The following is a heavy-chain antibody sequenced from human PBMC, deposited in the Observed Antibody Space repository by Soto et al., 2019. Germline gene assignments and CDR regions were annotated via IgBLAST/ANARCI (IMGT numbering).Heavy chain of an antibody. D-gene: IGHD6-13*01. CDR2: INSSSTYT. Sequence: QVQLVESGGGLVKPGGSLRLSCAASGFTFSDYYMSWIRRAPGKGLEWVSYINSSSTYTNYADSVKGRFTISRDNAKNSLYLQMNSLRAEDTAVYYCARIIAAAGGPRYFDLWGRGTLVTVSS. CDR3: ARIIAAAGGPRYFDL. J-gene: IGHJ2*01. CDR1: GFTFSDYY. V-gene: IGHV3-11*05.